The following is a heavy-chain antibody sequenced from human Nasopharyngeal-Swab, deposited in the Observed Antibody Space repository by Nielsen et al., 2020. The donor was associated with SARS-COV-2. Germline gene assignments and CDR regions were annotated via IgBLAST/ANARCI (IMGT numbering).Heavy chain of an antibody. CDR2: IHYSGST. J-gene: IGHJ4*02. D-gene: IGHD6-13*01. Sequence: RQAPGKGLEWIGYIHYSGSTNYKPSLKSGVAISVDTSKNQFSLKLSSVTAADTGVYYCARKVGPWGYSASWGQGTLVTVSS. CDR3: ARKVGPWGYSAS. V-gene: IGHV4-59*01.